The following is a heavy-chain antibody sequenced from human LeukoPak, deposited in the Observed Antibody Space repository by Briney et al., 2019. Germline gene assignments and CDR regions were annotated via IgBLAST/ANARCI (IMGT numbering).Heavy chain of an antibody. Sequence: PSETLSLTCTVSGGSISSSSYYWGWIRQPPGKGLEWIGSIYYSGSTYYNPSLKSRVTISVDTSKNQFSLKLSSVTAADTAVYYCARVPVFGYGDYVPYYYYMDVWGKGTTVTVSS. CDR3: ARVPVFGYGDYVPYYYYMDV. J-gene: IGHJ6*03. CDR2: IYYSGST. D-gene: IGHD4-17*01. CDR1: GGSISSSSYY. V-gene: IGHV4-39*07.